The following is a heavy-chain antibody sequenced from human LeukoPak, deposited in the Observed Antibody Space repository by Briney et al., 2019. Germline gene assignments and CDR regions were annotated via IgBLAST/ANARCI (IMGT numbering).Heavy chain of an antibody. D-gene: IGHD3-10*02. V-gene: IGHV3-23*01. J-gene: IGHJ6*04. CDR2: ISGSDAGT. CDR1: GFTFNNYA. Sequence: GGSLRLSCAASGFTFNNYAMSCVRQAPGKGLEWVSAISGSDAGTYYADSVKGRFTISRDNAKNSLYLQMNSVRAEDTAVYYCAELGITMIGGAWGKGTTVTISS. CDR3: AELGITMIGGA.